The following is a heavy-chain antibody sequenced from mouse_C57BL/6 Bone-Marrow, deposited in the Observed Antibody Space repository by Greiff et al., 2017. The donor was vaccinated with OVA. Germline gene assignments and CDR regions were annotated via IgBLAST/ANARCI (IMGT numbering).Heavy chain of an antibody. CDR2: IRSKSNNYAT. CDR3: VRQRYSYGSRVFAY. D-gene: IGHD1-1*01. J-gene: IGHJ3*01. Sequence: EVKLMESGGGLVQPKGSLKLSCAASGFSFNTYAMNWVRQAPGKGLEWVARIRSKSNNYATYYADSVKDRFTISRDDSESMLYLQMNNLKTEDTAMYYCVRQRYSYGSRVFAYWGQGTLVTVSA. V-gene: IGHV10-1*01. CDR1: GFSFNTYA.